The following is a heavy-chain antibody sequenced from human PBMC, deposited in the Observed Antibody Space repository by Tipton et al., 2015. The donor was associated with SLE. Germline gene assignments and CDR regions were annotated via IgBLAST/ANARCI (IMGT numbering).Heavy chain of an antibody. V-gene: IGHV1-18*01. CDR1: AYTFTSYG. J-gene: IGHJ5*02. Sequence: QLVQSGAEVKKTGASVKVSCKASAYTFTSYGISWVRHAPGHGLEWMGWISTYNGNTNYAQKLQDRVTMTTDTSTSTAYMGLRSLRSDDTAVYYCARVSRWAGWFDPWGQGTLVTVLS. D-gene: IGHD3-10*01. CDR2: ISTYNGNT. CDR3: ARVSRWAGWFDP.